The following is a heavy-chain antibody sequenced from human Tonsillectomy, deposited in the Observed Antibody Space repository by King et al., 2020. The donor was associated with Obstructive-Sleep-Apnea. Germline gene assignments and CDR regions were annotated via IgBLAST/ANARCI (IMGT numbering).Heavy chain of an antibody. J-gene: IGHJ4*02. CDR3: ARLPSGWYYFDY. D-gene: IGHD6-19*01. V-gene: IGHV4-59*01. Sequence: VQLQESGPGLVKPSETLSLTCTVSGGSISSYYWSWIRQPPGKGLEWIGYIYYSGGTNYNPSPKSRVTISVETYKNQFSLMLSSVTAADTAVYYCARLPSGWYYFDYWGQGTLVTVSS. CDR2: IYYSGGT. CDR1: GGSISSYY.